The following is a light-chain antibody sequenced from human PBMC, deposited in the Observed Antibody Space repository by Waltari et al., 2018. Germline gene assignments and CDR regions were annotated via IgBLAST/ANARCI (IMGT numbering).Light chain of an antibody. Sequence: EIVLTQSPVTLSLSPVERATLSCGASQSISSRSLAWYQQKPGLAPRLLIYDASSRATGIPDRFSGSGSGTDFTLTISRLEPEDFAVYHCQQYGGSSLTFGGGTRVEIK. CDR1: QSISSRS. CDR2: DAS. J-gene: IGKJ4*01. V-gene: IGKV3D-20*01. CDR3: QQYGGSSLT.